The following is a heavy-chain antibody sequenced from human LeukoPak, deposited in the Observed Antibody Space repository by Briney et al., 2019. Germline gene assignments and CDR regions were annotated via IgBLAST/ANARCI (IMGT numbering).Heavy chain of an antibody. CDR3: AIQAHDGTDNWLDP. Sequence: TASETLSLTCTASGGSIRGLWCSWIRQPPGKGLEWIGNIYTSGITTYNPSLKSRVTISIDTSKNQFSLTLNSVTATDTAVYYCAIQAHDGTDNWLDPWGPGALVTVYS. D-gene: IGHD1-7*01. J-gene: IGHJ5*02. CDR1: GGSIRGLW. CDR2: IYTSGIT. V-gene: IGHV4-4*09.